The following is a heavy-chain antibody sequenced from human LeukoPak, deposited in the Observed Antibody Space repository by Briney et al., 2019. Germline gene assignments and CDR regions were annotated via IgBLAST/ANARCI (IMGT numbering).Heavy chain of an antibody. CDR3: ARAPRGYSSDFGY. CDR1: GFTVSSNY. V-gene: IGHV3-48*03. J-gene: IGHJ4*02. CDR2: ISGSGGSK. Sequence: QPGGSLRLSCAASGFTVSSNYMSWVRQAPGKGLEWVSAISGSGGSKYYADSVKGRLTISRDNAKNSLYLQMNSLRAEDTAVYYCARAPRGYSSDFGYWGQGTLVTVSS. D-gene: IGHD5-18*01.